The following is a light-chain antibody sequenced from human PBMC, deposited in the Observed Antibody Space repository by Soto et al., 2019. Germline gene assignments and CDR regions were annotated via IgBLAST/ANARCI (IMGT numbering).Light chain of an antibody. CDR3: QQRSNWPWT. Sequence: EIVLTQSPATLSLSPGDRATLSCRASQSVISFLAWYQQQPGQAPRLLIYDASKSATGIPARFSGSGSGTDFILPISSLEPEDVAVYYWQQRSNWPWTFGQGTKVEIK. J-gene: IGKJ1*01. V-gene: IGKV3-11*01. CDR2: DAS. CDR1: QSVISF.